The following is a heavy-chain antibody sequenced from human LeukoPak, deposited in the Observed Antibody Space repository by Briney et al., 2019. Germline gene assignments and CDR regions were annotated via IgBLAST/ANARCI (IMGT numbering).Heavy chain of an antibody. V-gene: IGHV4-4*02. CDR2: IYHSGST. CDR1: GGSISSSNW. D-gene: IGHD5-12*01. CDR3: ARVYGGYPRYYFDY. J-gene: IGHJ4*02. Sequence: SETLSLTCAVSGGSISSSNWWSWVRQPPGKGLEWIGEIYHSGSTNYNPSLKSRVTISVDTSKNQFSLQLSSVTAADTAVYYCARVYGGYPRYYFDYWGQGTLVTVSS.